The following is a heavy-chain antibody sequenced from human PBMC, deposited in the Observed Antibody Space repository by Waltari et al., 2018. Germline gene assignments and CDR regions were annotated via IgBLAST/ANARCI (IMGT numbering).Heavy chain of an antibody. CDR3: ATVGVGYSLGY. V-gene: IGHV1-24*01. J-gene: IGHJ4*02. CDR2: FEPEDGET. CDR1: GYTLTELS. D-gene: IGHD2-21*01. Sequence: QVQLVQSGAEVKKPGASVKVSCKVSGYTLTELSMHWVRQAPGKGLEWMGGFEPEDGETIYEQKFQGRVTRTEDTSTDPAYMELSSLRSEDTAVYYCATVGVGYSLGYWGQGTLVTVSS.